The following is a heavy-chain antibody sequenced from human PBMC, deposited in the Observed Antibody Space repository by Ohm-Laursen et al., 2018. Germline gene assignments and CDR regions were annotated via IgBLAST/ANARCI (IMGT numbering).Heavy chain of an antibody. D-gene: IGHD2-21*02. CDR3: ARGYCGGDCYGD. CDR2: ISSSSSYI. Sequence: SLRLSCAASGFTFSSYSMNWVRQAPGKGLEWVSSISSSSSYIYYADSVKGRFTISRDNAKNSLYLQMNSLRADDTAVYYCARGYCGGDCYGDWGQGTPVTVSS. J-gene: IGHJ4*02. V-gene: IGHV3-21*01. CDR1: GFTFSSYS.